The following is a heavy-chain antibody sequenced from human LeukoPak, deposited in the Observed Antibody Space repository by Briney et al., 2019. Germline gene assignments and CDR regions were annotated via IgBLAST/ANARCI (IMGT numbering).Heavy chain of an antibody. Sequence: SETLSLTCTVSGGSISSSSYYWGWIRQPPGKGLEWIGSIYYSGSTYYNPSLKSRVTISVDTSKNQFSLKLSSVTAADTAVYYCARGAYPGIAAAGTSRNYYYYGMDVWGQGTTVTVSS. J-gene: IGHJ6*02. D-gene: IGHD6-13*01. V-gene: IGHV4-39*01. CDR1: GGSISSSSYY. CDR2: IYYSGST. CDR3: ARGAYPGIAAAGTSRNYYYYGMDV.